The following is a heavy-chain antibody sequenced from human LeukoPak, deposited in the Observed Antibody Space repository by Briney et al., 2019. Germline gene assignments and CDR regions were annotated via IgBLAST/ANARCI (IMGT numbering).Heavy chain of an antibody. D-gene: IGHD4-17*01. Sequence: GGSLRLSCAVSGFTSSDYYMSWARQAPGKERECGSYISSDNTYTNYAGSVRGRFTISRDNAKNSLYLQMNGLRAEDTAVYYCVRGGPYGDYDAYWGQGTLVTVSS. CDR3: VRGGPYGDYDAY. V-gene: IGHV3-11*06. CDR2: ISSDNTYT. CDR1: GFTSSDYY. J-gene: IGHJ4*02.